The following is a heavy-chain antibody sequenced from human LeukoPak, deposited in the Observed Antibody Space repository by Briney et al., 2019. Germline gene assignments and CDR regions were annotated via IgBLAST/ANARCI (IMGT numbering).Heavy chain of an antibody. J-gene: IGHJ4*02. D-gene: IGHD3-3*01. V-gene: IGHV1-18*01. CDR1: GYTFTSYG. Sequence: ASVKVSCKASGYTFTSYGISWVRQAPGQGLEWMGWISAYNGNTNYAQKLQGRVTMTTDTSTSTAYMELRSLRSDDTAVYYCAREHDFWSAYSFDFWGQGTLVTVSS. CDR3: AREHDFWSAYSFDF. CDR2: ISAYNGNT.